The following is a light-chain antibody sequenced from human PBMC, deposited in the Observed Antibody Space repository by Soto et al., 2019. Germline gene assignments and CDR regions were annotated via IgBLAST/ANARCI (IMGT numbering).Light chain of an antibody. Sequence: DIQMTQSPSTLSASVGDRVTITCRASQSITTWLAWYQQKPGKAPKLLIYKATNLQSGGPSRFSGSGSGTEFSLTINSLQPEDFASYYCQQYNDYQYTFGQGTKLEIK. CDR1: QSITTW. J-gene: IGKJ2*01. V-gene: IGKV1-5*03. CDR2: KAT. CDR3: QQYNDYQYT.